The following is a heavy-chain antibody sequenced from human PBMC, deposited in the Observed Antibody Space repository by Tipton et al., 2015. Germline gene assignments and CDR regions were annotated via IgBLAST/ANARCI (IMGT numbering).Heavy chain of an antibody. D-gene: IGHD6-13*01. CDR2: VNPLNGNT. V-gene: IGHV1-18*01. CDR1: NYTISAFG. CDR3: AGERDDVDWYAIAY. Sequence: QLVQSGAEEKRSGASVTVSCKASNYTISAFGINWVRQAPGQGLEWMGWVNPLNGNTNLPRKHWGRVFLTTDTSTNPVYMELRSLTRGDTAVYYCAGERDDVDWYAIAYWGQGTLVTVSS. J-gene: IGHJ4*02.